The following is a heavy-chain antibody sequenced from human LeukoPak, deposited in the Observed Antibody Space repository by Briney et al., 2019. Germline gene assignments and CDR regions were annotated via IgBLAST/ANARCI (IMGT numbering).Heavy chain of an antibody. D-gene: IGHD6-13*01. CDR1: GDSISSSSYY. Sequence: SETLSLTCTVSGDSISSSSYYWGWIRQPPGKGLEWIGSVFYTGSAHCNPSLKSRVTISVDTSKNQFSLRLSSVTAADTAVYYCARLSPSGYSSNWAWFDPWGQGTLVTVSS. CDR2: VFYTGSA. J-gene: IGHJ5*02. CDR3: ARLSPSGYSSNWAWFDP. V-gene: IGHV4-39*01.